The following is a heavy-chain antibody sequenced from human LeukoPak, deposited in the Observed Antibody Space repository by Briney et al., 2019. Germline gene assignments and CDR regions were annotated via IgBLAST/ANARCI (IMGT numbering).Heavy chain of an antibody. J-gene: IGHJ6*03. CDR2: IYSGGST. D-gene: IGHD1-1*01. CDR1: GFTVSSNY. CDR3: ARGMSVQLERRGYYYYYMDV. V-gene: IGHV3-53*01. Sequence: GGSLRPSCAASGFTVSSNYMSWVRQAPGKGLEWVSVIYSGGSTYYADSVKGRFTISRDNSKNTLYLQMNSLRAEDTAVYYCARGMSVQLERRGYYYYYMDVWGKGTTVTVSS.